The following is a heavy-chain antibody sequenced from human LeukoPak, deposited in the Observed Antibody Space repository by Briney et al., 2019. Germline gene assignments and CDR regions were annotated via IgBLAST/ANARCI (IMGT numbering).Heavy chain of an antibody. V-gene: IGHV4-39*01. CDR3: ARLWEEDGDYFFDY. J-gene: IGHJ4*02. CDR1: GGSISSSSYY. D-gene: IGHD4-17*01. CDR2: IYYSGST. Sequence: PPETLSLTCTVSGGSISSSSYYWGWILQPPGKGLEWIGSIYYSGSTYYNPSLKSRVTISVDTSKNQFSLKLSSVAAADTAVYYCARLWEEDGDYFFDYWGQGTLVTVSS.